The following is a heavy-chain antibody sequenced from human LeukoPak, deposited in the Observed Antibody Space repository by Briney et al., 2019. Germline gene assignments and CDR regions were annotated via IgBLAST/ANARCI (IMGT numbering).Heavy chain of an antibody. Sequence: SVKVSCKASGVTFTISAVQRVRQARGQRLEWIGWIVVGSGNTNYAQKFQERVTITRDMSTSTAYMELSRLRSEDTAVYSCAAVGTMVRGVIIPQDYWGQGTLVTVSS. V-gene: IGHV1-58*01. D-gene: IGHD3-10*01. CDR1: GVTFTISA. J-gene: IGHJ4*02. CDR3: AAVGTMVRGVIIPQDY. CDR2: IVVGSGNT.